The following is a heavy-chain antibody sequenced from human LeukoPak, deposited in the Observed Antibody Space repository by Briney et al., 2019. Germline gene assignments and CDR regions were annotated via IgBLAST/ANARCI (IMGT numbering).Heavy chain of an antibody. Sequence: FGPTLVDPTQPLTLTCTFSGFSLSTSGMCVSWIRQPPGKALEGLALIDWDDDKYYSTSLKTRLTISKDTAKNQVVLTMTNMAPVDTATYYCARMVSRVIDYNDRSGYYYPYLDVWGTGTTVTVSS. CDR3: ARMVSRVIDYNDRSGYYYPYLDV. J-gene: IGHJ6*03. V-gene: IGHV2-70*01. CDR1: GFSLSTSGMC. D-gene: IGHD3-22*01. CDR2: IDWDDDK.